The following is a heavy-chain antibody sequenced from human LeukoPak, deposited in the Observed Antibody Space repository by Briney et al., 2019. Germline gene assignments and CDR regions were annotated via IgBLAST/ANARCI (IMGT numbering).Heavy chain of an antibody. V-gene: IGHV3-53*01. D-gene: IGHD2-15*01. CDR3: ARDRLGYCSGGSCYYGMDV. Sequence: GGSLRLSCAASGFTVSSNYMSWVRQAPGKGLEWVSVIYSGGSTYYADSVKGRFTISRDDSKNTLYLQMNSLRAEDTAVYYCARDRLGYCSGGSCYYGMDVWGQGTTVTVSS. J-gene: IGHJ6*02. CDR2: IYSGGST. CDR1: GFTVSSNY.